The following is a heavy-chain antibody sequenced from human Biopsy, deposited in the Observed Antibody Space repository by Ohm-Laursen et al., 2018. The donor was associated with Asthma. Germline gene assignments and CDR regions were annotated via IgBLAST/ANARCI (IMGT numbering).Heavy chain of an antibody. CDR2: INTNTGNP. CDR3: ARMVSYYHEMRAPFFDY. CDR1: GYTVTRYA. D-gene: IGHD3-22*01. V-gene: IGHV7-4-1*02. Sequence: GASVKVSCNASGYTVTRYAINWVRQAPGQGLEWMGWINTNTGNPTYAQGFTGRFVFSLGTSVNTAHLQISSLKAEDTAVHYCARMVSYYHEMRAPFFDYWGQGTLVTVSS. J-gene: IGHJ4*02.